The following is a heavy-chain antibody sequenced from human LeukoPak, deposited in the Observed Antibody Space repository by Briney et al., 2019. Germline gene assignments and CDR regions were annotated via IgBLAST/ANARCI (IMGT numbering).Heavy chain of an antibody. CDR2: ISGSGGST. CDR3: AKAPTYSGSYREFDY. CDR1: GFTFSSYA. Sequence: PGGSLRLSCAASGFTFSSYAMTWVRQAPGKGLEWVSAISGSGGSTYYADSVKGRFTISRDNSKNTLYLQMNSLRAEDTAVYYCAKAPTYSGSYREFDYWGQGTLVTVSS. V-gene: IGHV3-23*01. J-gene: IGHJ4*02. D-gene: IGHD1-26*01.